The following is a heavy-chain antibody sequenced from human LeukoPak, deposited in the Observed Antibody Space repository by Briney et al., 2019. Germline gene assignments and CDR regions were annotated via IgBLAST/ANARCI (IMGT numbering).Heavy chain of an antibody. Sequence: PGGSLRLSCAASGFTFSSYAMSWVRQAPGKGLEWVANIKQGGSENYYVDSVKGRFIISRDNAKNSLFLQMNSLRAEDTAVYYCARWRCSSTSCFFDYWGQGTLVTVSS. CDR3: ARWRCSSTSCFFDY. CDR2: IKQGGSEN. D-gene: IGHD2-2*01. V-gene: IGHV3-7*01. CDR1: GFTFSSYA. J-gene: IGHJ4*02.